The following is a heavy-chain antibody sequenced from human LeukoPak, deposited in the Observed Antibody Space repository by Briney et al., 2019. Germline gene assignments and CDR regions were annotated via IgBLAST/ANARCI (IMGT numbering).Heavy chain of an antibody. CDR3: ARDSGSYPPYYYYYGMDV. V-gene: IGHV5-51*01. CDR1: GYSFTSYW. CDR2: FYPGDSDT. J-gene: IGHJ6*02. D-gene: IGHD1-26*01. Sequence: GESLKISCKGSGYSFTSYWIGWVRQMPGKGLEWMGIFYPGDSDTRYSPSFQGQVTISADKSISTAYLQWSSLKASDTAMYYCARDSGSYPPYYYYYGMDVWGQGTTVTVSS.